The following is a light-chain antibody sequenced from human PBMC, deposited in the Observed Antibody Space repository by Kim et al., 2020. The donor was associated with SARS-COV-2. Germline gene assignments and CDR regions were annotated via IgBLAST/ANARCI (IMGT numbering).Light chain of an antibody. V-gene: IGLV2-14*03. Sequence: QSALTQPASVSGSAGQSITISCSGTSSDIGGYDYVSWYQQHPGKAPKLMIYDVSTRPSGVSNRFSGSKSGNTASLTVSGLQAEDEADYFCNSYASTNPPVFGAGTQLTVL. CDR3: NSYASTNPPV. CDR2: DVS. CDR1: SSDIGGYDY. J-gene: IGLJ7*01.